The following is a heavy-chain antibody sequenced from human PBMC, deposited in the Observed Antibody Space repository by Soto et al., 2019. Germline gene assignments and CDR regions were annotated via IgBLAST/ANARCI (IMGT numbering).Heavy chain of an antibody. D-gene: IGHD6-13*01. CDR2: ISGSGGST. CDR3: AKDSSSWYYYYYMDV. Sequence: GSLRLSCAASGFTFSSYAMSWVRQAPGKGLEWVSAISGSGGSTYYADSVKGRFTISRDNSKNTLYLQMNSLRAEDTAVYYCAKDSSSWYYYYYMDVWGKGTTVTVSS. V-gene: IGHV3-23*01. J-gene: IGHJ6*03. CDR1: GFTFSSYA.